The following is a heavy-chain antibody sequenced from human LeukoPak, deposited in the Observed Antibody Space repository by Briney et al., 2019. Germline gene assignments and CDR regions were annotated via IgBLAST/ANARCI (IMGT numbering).Heavy chain of an antibody. CDR2: ISAYNGNT. Sequence: ASVKVSCKASGYTFTSNGISWVRQAPGQGLEWMGWISAYNGNTNYAQKLQGRVTMTTDTSTSTAYMELRSLRSDDTAVYYCAGPSSSWSEYFQHWGQGTLVTVSS. J-gene: IGHJ1*01. CDR1: GYTFTSNG. CDR3: AGPSSSWSEYFQH. D-gene: IGHD6-13*01. V-gene: IGHV1-18*01.